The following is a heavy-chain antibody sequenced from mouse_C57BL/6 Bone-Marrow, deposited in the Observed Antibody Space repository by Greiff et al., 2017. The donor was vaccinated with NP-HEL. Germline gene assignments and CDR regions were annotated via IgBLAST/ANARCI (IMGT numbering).Heavy chain of an antibody. CDR3: ARWVSYSNYYFDY. J-gene: IGHJ2*01. D-gene: IGHD2-5*01. V-gene: IGHV1-9*01. CDR2: ILPGSGSP. CDR1: GYTFTGYW. Sequence: QVQLQQSGAELMKPGASVKLSCKATGYTFTGYWIEWVKQRPVHGLEWIGEILPGSGSPNSNEKFKVKATFTAATSSNTAYMQLSSLTTEDSAIYYVARWVSYSNYYFDYWGQGTTRTVSS.